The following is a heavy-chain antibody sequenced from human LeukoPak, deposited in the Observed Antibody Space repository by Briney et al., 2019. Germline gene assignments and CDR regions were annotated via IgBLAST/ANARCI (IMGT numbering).Heavy chain of an antibody. CDR3: ARDSTTSIAAAGPSSVDY. V-gene: IGHV1-46*01. CDR1: GYTFTSYY. J-gene: IGHJ4*02. D-gene: IGHD6-13*01. CDR2: INPSGGST. Sequence: GASVKVSCKASGYTFTSYYVHWVRQAPGQGLEWMGIINPSGGSTSYAQKFQGRVTMTRDTSTSTVYMELSSLRSEDTAVYYCARDSTTSIAAAGPSSVDYWGQGTLVTVSS.